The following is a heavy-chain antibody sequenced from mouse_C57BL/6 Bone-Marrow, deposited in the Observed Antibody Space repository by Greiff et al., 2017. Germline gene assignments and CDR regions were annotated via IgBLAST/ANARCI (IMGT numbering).Heavy chain of an antibody. CDR3: ARGLWLRRGFAY. V-gene: IGHV1-54*01. CDR2: INPGSGGT. J-gene: IGHJ3*01. D-gene: IGHD2-2*01. Sequence: VQRVESGAELVRPGTSVKVSCKASGYAFTNYLIEWVKQRPGQGLEWIGVINPGSGGTNYNEKFKGKATLTADKSSSTAYMQLSSLTSEDSAVYFCARGLWLRRGFAYWGQGTLVTVSA. CDR1: GYAFTNYL.